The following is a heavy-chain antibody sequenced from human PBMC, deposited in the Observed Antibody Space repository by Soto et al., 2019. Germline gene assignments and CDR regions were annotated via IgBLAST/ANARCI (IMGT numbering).Heavy chain of an antibody. CDR3: ARELEDCGGDCYSYWFDP. D-gene: IGHD2-21*01. J-gene: IGHJ5*02. CDR1: GFTVSSNY. Sequence: EVQLVESGGGLVQPGGSLRLSCAASGFTVSSNYMSWVRQAPGKGLEWVSVIYSGGSTYYADSVKGRFTISRHNSKNTLYLQMNSLRAEDTALYYCARELEDCGGDCYSYWFDPWGQGTLVTVSS. V-gene: IGHV3-53*04. CDR2: IYSGGST.